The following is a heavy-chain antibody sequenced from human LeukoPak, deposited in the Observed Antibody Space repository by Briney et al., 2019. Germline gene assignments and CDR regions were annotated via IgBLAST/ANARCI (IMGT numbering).Heavy chain of an antibody. V-gene: IGHV3-9*01. CDR3: AKDPYSSSSLRFDY. J-gene: IGHJ4*02. D-gene: IGHD6-6*01. CDR2: ISWNSGSI. CDR1: GFTFDDYA. Sequence: GGSLRLSCAASGFTFDDYAMHWVRQAPGKGLEWVSGISWNSGSIGYADSVKGRFTISRHNAKNSLYLQMNSLRAEATALYYCAKDPYSSSSLRFDYWGQGTLVTVSS.